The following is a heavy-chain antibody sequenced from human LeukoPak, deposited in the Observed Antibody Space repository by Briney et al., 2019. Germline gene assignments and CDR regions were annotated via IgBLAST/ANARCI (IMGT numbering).Heavy chain of an antibody. D-gene: IGHD3-3*01. J-gene: IGHJ6*03. CDR2: IKQDGSEK. CDR3: ARDKATIFGVALTYYYYYMDV. V-gene: IGHV3-7*01. CDR1: GFTFSSYW. Sequence: GGSLRLSCAASGFTFSSYWMSWVRQAPGKGLEWVANIKQDGSEKYYVDSVKGRFTISRDNAKNSLYLQMNSLRAEDTAVYYCARDKATIFGVALTYYYYYMDVWGKGTTVTVSS.